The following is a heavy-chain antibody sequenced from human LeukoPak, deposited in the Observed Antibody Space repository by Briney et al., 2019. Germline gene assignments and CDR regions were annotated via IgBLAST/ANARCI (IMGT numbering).Heavy chain of an antibody. Sequence: SRRLSCAASALTLEDEAVSCVRQAPREGLEWVSATSWNSGSIAYAGSVKVRFTTSRDNAKDSLYLQMNSLRAEDTALYYCAKDSSSWFFGAQDYWGQGTLVTVSS. CDR3: AKDSSSWFFGAQDY. CDR1: ALTLEDEA. CDR2: TSWNSGSI. D-gene: IGHD6-13*01. J-gene: IGHJ4*02. V-gene: IGHV3-9*01.